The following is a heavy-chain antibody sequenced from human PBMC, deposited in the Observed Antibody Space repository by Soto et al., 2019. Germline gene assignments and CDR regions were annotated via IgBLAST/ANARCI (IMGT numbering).Heavy chain of an antibody. J-gene: IGHJ4*02. CDR3: AWKEALSY. V-gene: IGHV3-9*01. CDR1: GFTFDDYA. CDR2: ISWNSDYI. D-gene: IGHD1-1*01. Sequence: GGSLRLSCAASGFTFDDYAMHWVRQAPGKGLEWVSGISWNSDYIGYADSVKGRFTISRDNARNSVYLQMNSLRDEDTAVYYCAWKEALSYWGQGTLVTVSS.